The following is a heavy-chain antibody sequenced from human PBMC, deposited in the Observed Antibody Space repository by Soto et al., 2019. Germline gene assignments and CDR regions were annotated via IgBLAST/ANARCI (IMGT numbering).Heavy chain of an antibody. J-gene: IGHJ6*02. CDR2: VTGSGGAT. V-gene: IGHV3-23*01. CDR1: GFTFSSYT. CDR3: DSGHCGSSSCFRMDV. D-gene: IGHD2-2*03. Sequence: PGGSLRLSCAASGFTFSSYTMNWVRQAPGKGLEWVSGVTGSGGATYYADSVKGRFTISRDNSKNTLYLQMSSLRAEDTAVYYCDSGHCGSSSCFRMDVWGQGTTVTVYS.